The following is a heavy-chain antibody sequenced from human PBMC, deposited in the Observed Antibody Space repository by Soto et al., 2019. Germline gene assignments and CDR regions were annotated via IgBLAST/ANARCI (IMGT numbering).Heavy chain of an antibody. CDR3: ASFLYCDYQVY. V-gene: IGHV3-33*01. CDR1: GFTFSSYG. J-gene: IGHJ4*02. D-gene: IGHD4-17*01. CDR2: IWYDGSNK. Sequence: QVQLVESGGGVVQPGRSLRLSCAASGFTFSSYGMHWVRQAPGKGLEWVAVIWYDGSNKYYADSVKGRFTISRDNSKNTLYLQMNSLRAEDTAVYYCASFLYCDYQVYWGQGTLVTVSS.